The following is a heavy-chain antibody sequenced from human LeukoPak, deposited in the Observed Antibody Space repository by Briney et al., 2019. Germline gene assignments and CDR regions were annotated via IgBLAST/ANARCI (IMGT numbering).Heavy chain of an antibody. CDR2: IYYSGST. Sequence: PSETLSLTCTVSGGSISSSSYYWGWIRQPPGKGLGWIGSIYYSGSTYYNPSLKSRVTISVDTSKNQFSLKLSSVTAADTAVYYCARTEGAYYYYYMDVWGKGTTVTVSS. CDR3: ARTEGAYYYYYMDV. D-gene: IGHD1-26*01. J-gene: IGHJ6*03. V-gene: IGHV4-39*07. CDR1: GGSISSSSYY.